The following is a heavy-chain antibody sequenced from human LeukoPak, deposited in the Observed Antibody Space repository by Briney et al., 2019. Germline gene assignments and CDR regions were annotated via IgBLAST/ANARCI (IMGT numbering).Heavy chain of an antibody. J-gene: IGHJ5*02. V-gene: IGHV4-34*01. D-gene: IGHD6-13*01. CDR3: ATHATILGEQQLVLGWFDP. Sequence: PSEALSLTCAVYGGSFSGYYWSWIRQPPGKGLEGIGEINHSGSTNYNPSLKSRGTISVDTSKNQFSLMRMSVPAADTAVYYCATHATILGEQQLVLGWFDPWGQGTLVTVSS. CDR2: INHSGST. CDR1: GGSFSGYY.